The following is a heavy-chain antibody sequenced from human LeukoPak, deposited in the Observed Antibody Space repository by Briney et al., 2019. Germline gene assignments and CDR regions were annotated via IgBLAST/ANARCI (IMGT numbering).Heavy chain of an antibody. V-gene: IGHV1-46*01. CDR2: INPSGGST. CDR1: GYTFTSYS. Sequence: GASVKVSCKASGYTFTSYSMHWVRQAPGQGLEWMGIINPSGGSTSYAQKFQGRVTMTRDTSTSTVYMELSSLRSEDTAVYYCARDVGSGWYDYWGQGTLVTVSS. J-gene: IGHJ4*02. D-gene: IGHD6-19*01. CDR3: ARDVGSGWYDY.